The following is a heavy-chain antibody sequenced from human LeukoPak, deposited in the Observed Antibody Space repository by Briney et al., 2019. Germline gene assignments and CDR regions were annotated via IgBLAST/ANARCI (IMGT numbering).Heavy chain of an antibody. V-gene: IGHV4-4*02. Sequence: GSLRLSCAASGFTFSSYEMSWVRQPPGKGLEWIGEIDHSGTTNYNPSLKSRVTISVDKSKNQFSLKVSSVTAADTAVYYCASRVKGSGGNSDWGQGTLVTVSS. D-gene: IGHD4-23*01. CDR3: ASRVKGSGGNSD. J-gene: IGHJ4*02. CDR1: GFTFSSYE. CDR2: IDHSGTT.